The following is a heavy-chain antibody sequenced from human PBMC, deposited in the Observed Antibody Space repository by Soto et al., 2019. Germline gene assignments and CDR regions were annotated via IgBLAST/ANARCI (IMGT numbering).Heavy chain of an antibody. V-gene: IGHV1-69*01. CDR1: GGTFSSYA. CDR2: IIPIFGTA. J-gene: IGHJ6*02. CDR3: ARSQGGSSSLDIYYYYYYGMDV. D-gene: IGHD2-15*01. Sequence: KVSCKAPGGTFSSYAISWVRQAPGQGLEWMGGIIPIFGTAKYAQKFQGRVTITADESTSTGYMELSSLRSEDTAVYYCARSQGGSSSLDIYYYYYYGMDVWGQGTTVTVSS.